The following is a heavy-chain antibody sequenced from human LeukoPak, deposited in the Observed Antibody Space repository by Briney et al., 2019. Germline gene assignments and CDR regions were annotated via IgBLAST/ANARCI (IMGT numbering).Heavy chain of an antibody. CDR3: ARQVFRHSGYDYDYYYYGMDV. CDR1: GYSFTSYW. V-gene: IGHV5-51*01. J-gene: IGHJ6*02. D-gene: IGHD5-12*01. CDR2: IYPGDSDT. Sequence: GESLKISCKGSGYSFTSYWIGWVRQMPGKGLEWMGIIYPGDSDTRYSPSFQGQVTISADKSISTAYLQWSSLKASDTAMYYCARQVFRHSGYDYDYYYYGMDVWGQGTTVTVSS.